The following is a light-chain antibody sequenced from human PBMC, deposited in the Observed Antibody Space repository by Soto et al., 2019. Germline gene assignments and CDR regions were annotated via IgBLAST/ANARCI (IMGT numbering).Light chain of an antibody. V-gene: IGKV1-27*01. J-gene: IGKJ3*01. CDR1: QGISNY. CDR2: AAS. CDR3: QKYNSAPPLT. Sequence: DIQMTQSPCSLSASVGDRVTITCRTSQGISNYLAWYQQKPGKVPKLLIYAASTLQSGVPSRFSGSGSGTDFTLTISSLQPEDVATYYCQKYNSAPPLTFGPGIKVDIK.